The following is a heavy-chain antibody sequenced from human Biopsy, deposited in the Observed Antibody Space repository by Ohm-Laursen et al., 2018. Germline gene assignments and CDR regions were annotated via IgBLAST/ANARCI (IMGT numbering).Heavy chain of an antibody. CDR3: ARDRYYDSESYYSHYNMDV. V-gene: IGHV3-33*08. D-gene: IGHD3-10*01. CDR1: GFTVYNNY. J-gene: IGHJ6*02. CDR2: IWYDGSNK. Sequence: SLRLSCAASGFTVYNNYMTWVRQAPGKGLEWVAVIWYDGSNKYSADSVKGRFSISRDNSKNTVYLQMNSLRAADTAVYYCARDRYYDSESYYSHYNMDVWGQGTTVSVSS.